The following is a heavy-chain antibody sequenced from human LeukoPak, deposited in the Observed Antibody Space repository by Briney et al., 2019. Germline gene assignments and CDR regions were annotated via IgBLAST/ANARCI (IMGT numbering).Heavy chain of an antibody. V-gene: IGHV3-7*01. CDR2: INKDGSDK. Sequence: GGSLRLSCAASGFTFNMYWMTWVRQAPGKGLESVAYINKDGSDKYYVDSVKGRFTVSGDNAKNSLYLQTNSLRAEDTAVYYCARDAGYGGNSDYWGQGTLVTVSS. D-gene: IGHD4-23*01. J-gene: IGHJ4*02. CDR1: GFTFNMYW. CDR3: ARDAGYGGNSDY.